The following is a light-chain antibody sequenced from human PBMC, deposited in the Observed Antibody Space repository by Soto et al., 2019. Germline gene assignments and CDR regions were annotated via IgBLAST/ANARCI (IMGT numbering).Light chain of an antibody. Sequence: EVVLTQSPGTLSLSPGERATLSCRASQSVSSSYLAWYQQKPGQAPRLLIYGASSRATGIPGRFSGSGSGTDFTLTISSLGPEAFAVYYCQQYGTSPPLYTFGQGTKLEIK. J-gene: IGKJ2*01. V-gene: IGKV3-20*01. CDR2: GAS. CDR1: QSVSSSY. CDR3: QQYGTSPPLYT.